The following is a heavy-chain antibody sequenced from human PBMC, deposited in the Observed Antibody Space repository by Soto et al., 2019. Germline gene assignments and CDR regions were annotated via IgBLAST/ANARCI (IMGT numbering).Heavy chain of an antibody. D-gene: IGHD3-22*01. CDR2: ISSSSSYI. V-gene: IGHV3-21*01. Sequence: GGSLRLSCAVSGFTFSSYSRNWVRQAPGKGLEWVSSISSSSSYIYYADSVKGRFTISRDNAKNSLSLQMNSLRAEDTAVDYCASDPFPTYYYVSSGYYLNWFDPWGQGTLVTVSS. CDR1: GFTFSSYS. J-gene: IGHJ5*02. CDR3: ASDPFPTYYYVSSGYYLNWFDP.